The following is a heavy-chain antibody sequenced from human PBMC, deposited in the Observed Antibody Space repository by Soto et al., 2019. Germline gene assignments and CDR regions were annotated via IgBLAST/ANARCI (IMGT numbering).Heavy chain of an antibody. CDR1: GGSFSGYY. CDR3: AQPYSSSSGY. D-gene: IGHD6-13*01. Sequence: QVQLQQWGAGLLKPSETLSLTCAVYGGSFSGYYWSWIRQPPGKGLEWIGEINHSGSTNYNPSLKSRVTISVDTSKNQFSLKLSSVTAADTAVYYCAQPYSSSSGYWGQGTLVTVSS. CDR2: INHSGST. V-gene: IGHV4-34*01. J-gene: IGHJ4*02.